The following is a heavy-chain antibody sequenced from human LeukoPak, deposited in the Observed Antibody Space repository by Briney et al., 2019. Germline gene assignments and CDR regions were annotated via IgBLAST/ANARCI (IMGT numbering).Heavy chain of an antibody. D-gene: IGHD2-15*01. Sequence: SETLALTCAVYGGSITNDNYFWSWIRQHPGKGLEWIGYIYYRGNTYYNPSLKSRVTMSVDTSKNQFSLKLSSMTAADTAVYHCARDVGFCSGGSCYPYNWFDPWGQGTLVTVSS. V-gene: IGHV4-31*11. CDR1: GGSITNDNYF. CDR2: IYYRGNT. J-gene: IGHJ5*02. CDR3: ARDVGFCSGGSCYPYNWFDP.